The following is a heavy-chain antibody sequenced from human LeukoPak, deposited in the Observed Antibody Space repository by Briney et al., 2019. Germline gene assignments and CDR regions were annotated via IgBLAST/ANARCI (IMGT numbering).Heavy chain of an antibody. V-gene: IGHV4-59*01. CDR2: IYYSGST. CDR1: GGSISSYY. D-gene: IGHD3-22*01. J-gene: IGHJ4*02. CDR3: ARVTGYMIEDYFDY. Sequence: SETLSLTCTVSGGSISSYYWSWIRQPPGKGLEWIGYIYYSGSTNYNPSLKSRVTISVDTSKNQFSLRLSSVTAADTAVYYCARVTGYMIEDYFDYWGQGTLVTVSS.